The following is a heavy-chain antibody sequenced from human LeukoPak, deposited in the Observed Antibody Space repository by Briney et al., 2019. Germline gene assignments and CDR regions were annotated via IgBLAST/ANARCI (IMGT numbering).Heavy chain of an antibody. CDR3: GRAGFDY. CDR1: GYSFDNYW. V-gene: IGHV5-51*01. D-gene: IGHD1-14*01. Sequence: PGESLKISCQGSGYSFDNYWIGWMRQMPGNGLEWMGIIHPGDSDIRYSPSFQGQVTISVDKSITTAYLQWSSLRASDSAIYYCGRAGFDYWAQGTLVTVSS. J-gene: IGHJ4*02. CDR2: IHPGDSDI.